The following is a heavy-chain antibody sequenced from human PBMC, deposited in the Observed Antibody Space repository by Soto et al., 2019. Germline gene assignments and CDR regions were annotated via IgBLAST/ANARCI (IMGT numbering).Heavy chain of an antibody. Sequence: ETLSLTCTVSGGSISSYYWSWIRQPPGKGLEWIGYIYYSGSTNYNPSLKSRVTISVDTSKNQFSLKLSSVTAADTAVYYCARAIDEQQLGLDYWGQGTLVTVSS. J-gene: IGHJ4*02. CDR3: ARAIDEQQLGLDY. CDR1: GGSISSYY. CDR2: IYYSGST. V-gene: IGHV4-59*01. D-gene: IGHD6-13*01.